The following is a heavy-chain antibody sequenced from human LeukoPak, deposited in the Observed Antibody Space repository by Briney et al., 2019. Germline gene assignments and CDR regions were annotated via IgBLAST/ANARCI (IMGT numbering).Heavy chain of an antibody. CDR3: ARRQIVVVTGFDP. D-gene: IGHD2-21*02. Sequence: SETLSLTCTVSGGSISSSSYYCGWIRQPPGKGLEWIGSIYYSGSTYYNPSLRSRVTISVDTSKNQFSLKLSSVTAADTAVYYCARRQIVVVTGFDPWGQGTLVTVSS. V-gene: IGHV4-39*01. CDR1: GGSISSSSYY. CDR2: IYYSGST. J-gene: IGHJ5*02.